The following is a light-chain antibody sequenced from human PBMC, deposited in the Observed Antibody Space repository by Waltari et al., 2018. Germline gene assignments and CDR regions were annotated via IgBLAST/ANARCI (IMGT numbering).Light chain of an antibody. V-gene: IGLV2-14*03. CDR3: ASWTDSDTLKLL. J-gene: IGLJ2*01. Sequence: QSALTQPASVSGSPGQSITISCTGSDVGGSNYVSWYQQHPGKAPQVMIYDVTDRPSRVSIRFSGSKSGDTASLTISGLQAEDGADYYCASWTDSDTLKLLFGGGTKLTVL. CDR1: SDVGGSNY. CDR2: DVT.